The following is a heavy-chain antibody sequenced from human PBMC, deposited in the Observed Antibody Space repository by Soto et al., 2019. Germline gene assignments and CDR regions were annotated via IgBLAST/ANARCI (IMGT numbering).Heavy chain of an antibody. V-gene: IGHV3-66*01. CDR2: TYSGGNT. CDR1: GFSVRSTY. J-gene: IGHJ4*02. D-gene: IGHD2-15*01. Sequence: PGGSLRLSCAASGFSVRSTYMSWVRQAPGKGLEWVSVTYSGGNTYYVDSVKGRFTISRDDSKNTLYLQMNSLRVEDTAVYYCARATGPVVTAEDSWGQGILVTVSS. CDR3: ARATGPVVTAEDS.